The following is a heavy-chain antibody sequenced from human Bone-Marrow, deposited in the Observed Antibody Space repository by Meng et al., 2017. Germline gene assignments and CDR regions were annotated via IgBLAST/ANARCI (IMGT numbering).Heavy chain of an antibody. CDR2: INHSGST. Sequence: QVRLTPWGAGRFKPSGPPSLTCAVYGGSFSGYYWSWIRQPPGKGLEWIGEINHSGSTNYNPSLKSRVTISVDTSKNQFSLKLGSVTAADTAVYDCARAKRIYSGYGWWFDPWGQGTLVTVSS. CDR1: GGSFSGYY. J-gene: IGHJ5*02. V-gene: IGHV4-34*01. CDR3: ARAKRIYSGYGWWFDP. D-gene: IGHD5-12*01.